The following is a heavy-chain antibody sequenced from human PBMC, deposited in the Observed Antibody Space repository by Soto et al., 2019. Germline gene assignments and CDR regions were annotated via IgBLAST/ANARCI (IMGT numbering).Heavy chain of an antibody. CDR3: AKYLPLDRYSSSWYEAY. J-gene: IGHJ4*02. V-gene: IGHV3-23*01. CDR1: GFTFSKFA. D-gene: IGHD6-13*01. CDR2: ISISDVA. Sequence: GGSLRLSCATSGFTFSKFAMSWVRQAPGKGLEWIALISISDVAHYAESVMGRFTISRDNSKNMVFLQMNSLRAEDTAVYYCAKYLPLDRYSSSWYEAYWGQGTLVTVSS.